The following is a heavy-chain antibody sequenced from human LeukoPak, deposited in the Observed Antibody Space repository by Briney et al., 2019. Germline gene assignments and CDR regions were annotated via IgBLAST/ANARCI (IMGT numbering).Heavy chain of an antibody. D-gene: IGHD6-19*01. CDR2: IYYNGGI. Sequence: SETLSLTCTVSGGSVSISSYYWGWIRQPPGKGLEWIGSIYYNGGIYYNPSLKSRVTISVDTSKNQFSLKLSSVTAADTAVYYCARPIPYSSGWYLENWGQGTLVTVSS. V-gene: IGHV4-39*07. CDR3: ARPIPYSSGWYLEN. CDR1: GGSVSISSYY. J-gene: IGHJ4*02.